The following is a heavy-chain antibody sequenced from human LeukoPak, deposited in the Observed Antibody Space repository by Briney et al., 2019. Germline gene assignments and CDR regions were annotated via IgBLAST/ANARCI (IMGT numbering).Heavy chain of an antibody. CDR3: ARLRAAMATDY. V-gene: IGHV1-18*04. CDR1: GYTFTRYG. CDR2: ISAYNGNT. D-gene: IGHD5-18*01. Sequence: GAAVSVSCMASGYTFTRYGISWVGQAPGEGVEWMGWISAYNGNTNYAQKLQGRVTMTTDTSTSTAYMELRSLRSDDTAVYYCARLRAAMATDYWGQGTLVTVSS. J-gene: IGHJ4*02.